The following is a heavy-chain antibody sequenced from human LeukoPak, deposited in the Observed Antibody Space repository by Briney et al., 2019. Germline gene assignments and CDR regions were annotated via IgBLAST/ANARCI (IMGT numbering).Heavy chain of an antibody. CDR1: GFTFTSSA. CDR3: AASRHCSSTSCYYFAFDI. CDR2: IVVGSGNT. Sequence: GASVKVPCKASGFTFTSSAVQWVRQARGQRLEWIGWIVVGSGNTNYAQKFQERVTITRDMSTSTAYMELSSLRSEDTAVYYCAASRHCSSTSCYYFAFDIWGQGTMVTVSS. V-gene: IGHV1-58*01. J-gene: IGHJ3*02. D-gene: IGHD2-2*01.